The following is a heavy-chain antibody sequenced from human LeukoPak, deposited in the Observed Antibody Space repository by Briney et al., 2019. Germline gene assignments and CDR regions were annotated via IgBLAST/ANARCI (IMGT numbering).Heavy chain of an antibody. CDR2: ISGYNGNA. CDR3: ARDGHRRYYYDSSGYYRGDY. J-gene: IGHJ4*02. Sequence: ASVKVSCKTSGYTFNNYGISWVRQAPGQGLEWMGWISGYNGNAKYAQKVQGRVTMTTDISTSTAYMELRSLRSDDTAVYYCARDGHRRYYYDSSGYYRGDYWGQGTLVTVSS. D-gene: IGHD3-22*01. CDR1: GYTFNNYG. V-gene: IGHV1-18*01.